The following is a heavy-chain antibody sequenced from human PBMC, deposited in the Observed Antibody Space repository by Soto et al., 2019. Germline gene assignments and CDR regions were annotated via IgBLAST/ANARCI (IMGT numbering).Heavy chain of an antibody. CDR3: ATPFPYSSGWYAGGNYFDY. CDR2: ISGSGGST. V-gene: IGHV3-23*01. CDR1: GFTFSSYA. Sequence: EVQLLESGGGLVQPGGSLRLSCAASGFTFSSYAMSWVRQAPGKGLEWVSAISGSGGSTYYADSVKGRFTISRDNSKNTLYLQINGRRAEDTAVYYCATPFPYSSGWYAGGNYFDYWGQGTLVTVSS. J-gene: IGHJ4*02. D-gene: IGHD6-19*01.